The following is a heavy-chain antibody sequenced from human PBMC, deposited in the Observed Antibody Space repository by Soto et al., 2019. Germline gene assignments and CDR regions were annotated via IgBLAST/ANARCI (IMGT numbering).Heavy chain of an antibody. CDR2: IWYDGSNK. Sequence: PGGSLRLSWAASGFTLSSYGMHWVRQAPGKGLEWVAIIWYDGSNKYYADSVKGRFTISRDNSKNTLYLQMNSLRAEDTAVYYCATENSRTLDYWGQGTLVTVSS. V-gene: IGHV3-33*01. CDR3: ATENSRTLDY. D-gene: IGHD6-13*01. J-gene: IGHJ4*02. CDR1: GFTLSSYG.